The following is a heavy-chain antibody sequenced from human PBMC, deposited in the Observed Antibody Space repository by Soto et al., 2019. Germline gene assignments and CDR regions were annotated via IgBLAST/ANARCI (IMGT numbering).Heavy chain of an antibody. CDR3: ARDSYCSTTNCYLDY. CDR1: GFTFSSYW. V-gene: IGHV3-74*01. CDR2: INSDGRSS. Sequence: PGGSLRLSCGASGFTFSSYWMHWVRQAPGKGLVWVSVINSDGRSSNYADSVKGRFAISRDNAKNTLYLQMNSLRAEDTAVYYCARDSYCSTTNCYLDYWGQGTLVTVSS. D-gene: IGHD2-2*01. J-gene: IGHJ4*02.